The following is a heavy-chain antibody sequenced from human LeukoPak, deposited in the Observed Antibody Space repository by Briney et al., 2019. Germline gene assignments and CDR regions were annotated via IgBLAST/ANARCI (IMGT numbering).Heavy chain of an antibody. CDR3: ARDPSPYYYDSSGYPDY. CDR2: ISSSGSTI. Sequence: GGSLRLSCAASGFTFSDYYMSWIRQAPGKGLEWVSYISSSGSTIYYADSVKGRFTISRDNAKNSLNLQMNSLRAEDTAVYYCARDPSPYYYDSSGYPDYWGQGTLVTVSS. CDR1: GFTFSDYY. D-gene: IGHD3-22*01. J-gene: IGHJ4*02. V-gene: IGHV3-11*01.